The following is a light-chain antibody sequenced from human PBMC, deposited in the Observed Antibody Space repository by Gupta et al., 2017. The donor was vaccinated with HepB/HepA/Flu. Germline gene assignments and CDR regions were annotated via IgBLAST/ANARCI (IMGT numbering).Light chain of an antibody. V-gene: IGLV2-14*01. J-gene: IGLJ2*01. Sequence: QSALTQPASVYGSPGQSITISCTGTSSDIGGYNYVSWYQQHPGKAPKLMIYDVGYRPSGISNRFSGSKSGNTAFLTISGLQAEDDADYYCSSYTSSSTRVFGGGTKLTVL. CDR1: SSDIGGYNY. CDR3: SSYTSSSTRV. CDR2: DVG.